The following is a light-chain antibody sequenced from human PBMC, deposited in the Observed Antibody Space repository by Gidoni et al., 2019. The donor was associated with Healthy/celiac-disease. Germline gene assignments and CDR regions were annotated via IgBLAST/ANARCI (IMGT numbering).Light chain of an antibody. CDR2: DAS. J-gene: IGKJ4*01. Sequence: IVLTQSPATLSLSPGERATLSCRASQSVSSYLAWYQQKPGQAPRLLIYDASNRATGIPARFSGSGSGTDFTLTISSLEPEDFAVYYCQQRSNWPGLTFAGXTKVEIK. V-gene: IGKV3-11*01. CDR3: QQRSNWPGLT. CDR1: QSVSSY.